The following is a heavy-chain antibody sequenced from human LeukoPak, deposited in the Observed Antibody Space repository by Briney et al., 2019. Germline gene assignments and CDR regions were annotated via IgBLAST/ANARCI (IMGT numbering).Heavy chain of an antibody. CDR3: ARRGTSSSWAHFDY. CDR2: INQDGSEI. V-gene: IGHV3-7*05. CDR1: GFIFSTYW. Sequence: PGGSLRLSCAASGFIFSTYWLTWVRPALGKGLERVANINQDGSEIYYVDSVQGRFTISRDNVKNSLYLQMNSLGAEDTAVYYCARRGTSSSWAHFDYWGQGTLVTVSS. J-gene: IGHJ4*02. D-gene: IGHD6-13*01.